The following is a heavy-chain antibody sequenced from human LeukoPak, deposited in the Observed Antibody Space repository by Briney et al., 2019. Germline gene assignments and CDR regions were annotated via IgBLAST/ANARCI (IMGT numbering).Heavy chain of an antibody. D-gene: IGHD1-7*01. Sequence: ASVTVSCKASGYTFTSYAMNWVRQAPGQGLEWMGWINTNTGNPTYAQGFTGRFVFSLDTSVSTAYLQISSLKAEDTAVYYCAKNNWNYLDYYYYMDVWGKGTTVTVSS. J-gene: IGHJ6*03. V-gene: IGHV7-4-1*02. CDR3: AKNNWNYLDYYYYMDV. CDR2: INTNTGNP. CDR1: GYTFTSYA.